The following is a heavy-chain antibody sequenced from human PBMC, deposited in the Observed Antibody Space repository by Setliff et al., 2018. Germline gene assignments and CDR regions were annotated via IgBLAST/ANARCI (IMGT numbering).Heavy chain of an antibody. J-gene: IGHJ3*02. CDR3: ARVTMIVLSRRAFDI. Sequence: SETLSLTCTVSGDSISSGSYYWTWIRQPAGKGLEWIGYFHTGGSTNYNRSPRSRVSISVDTSKNQFSLKLSSVTAADTAVYYCARVTMIVLSRRAFDIWGQGTMVTVSS. CDR2: FHTGGST. V-gene: IGHV4-61*09. D-gene: IGHD3-22*01. CDR1: GDSISSGSYY.